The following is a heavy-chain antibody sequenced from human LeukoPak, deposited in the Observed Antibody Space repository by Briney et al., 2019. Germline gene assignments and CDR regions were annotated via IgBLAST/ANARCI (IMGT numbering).Heavy chain of an antibody. Sequence: GGSLRLSCTVSGFTFSSYSMNWVRQAPGQGLEWVSSISSSSSYIYYADSAKGRFTISRENAKNSLYLQMNSLRAEDTAVDYCARDGYSGYDWDYWGQGTLVTVSS. CDR1: GFTFSSYS. D-gene: IGHD5-12*01. CDR2: ISSSSSYI. V-gene: IGHV3-21*01. CDR3: ARDGYSGYDWDY. J-gene: IGHJ4*02.